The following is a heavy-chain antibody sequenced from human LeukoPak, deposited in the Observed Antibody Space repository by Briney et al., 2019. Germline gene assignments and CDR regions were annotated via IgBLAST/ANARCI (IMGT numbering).Heavy chain of an antibody. D-gene: IGHD4-17*01. CDR2: IYPGDSDT. CDR3: ARLRTYGDYALNY. Sequence: GESLKISCRGSGYSFNSFWIDWVRQMPGKGLEWMGIIYPGDSDTRYSPSFQGQVAISADKSISTAYLQWSSLKASDSAMYYCARLRTYGDYALNYWGQGTLVTVSS. CDR1: GYSFNSFW. V-gene: IGHV5-51*01. J-gene: IGHJ4*02.